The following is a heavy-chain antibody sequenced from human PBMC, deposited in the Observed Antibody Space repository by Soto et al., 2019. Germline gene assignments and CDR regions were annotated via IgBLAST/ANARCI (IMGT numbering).Heavy chain of an antibody. CDR3: ASPSMVRGVIITRGGYYYYGMDV. V-gene: IGHV1-69*13. D-gene: IGHD3-10*01. CDR1: GGTFSSYA. CDR2: IIPIFGTA. J-gene: IGHJ6*02. Sequence: WASVKVSCKASGGTFSSYAISWVRQAPGQGLEWMGGIIPIFGTANYAQKFQGRVTITADESTSTAYMELSSLRSEDTAVYYCASPSMVRGVIITRGGYYYYGMDVWGQGTTVTVS.